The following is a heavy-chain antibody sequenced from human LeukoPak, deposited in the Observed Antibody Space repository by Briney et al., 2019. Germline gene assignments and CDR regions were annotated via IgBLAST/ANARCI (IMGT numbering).Heavy chain of an antibody. CDR1: GGSFSGYY. CDR3: ARGMIAVVADGRNHYFDY. CDR2: INHSGST. D-gene: IGHD3-22*01. V-gene: IGHV4-34*01. Sequence: SETLSLTCAVYGGSFSGYYWSWIRQPPGKGLEWIGEINHSGSTNYNPSLKSRVTISVGTSKNQFSLKLSSVTAADTAVYYCARGMIAVVADGRNHYFDYWGQGTLVTVSS. J-gene: IGHJ4*02.